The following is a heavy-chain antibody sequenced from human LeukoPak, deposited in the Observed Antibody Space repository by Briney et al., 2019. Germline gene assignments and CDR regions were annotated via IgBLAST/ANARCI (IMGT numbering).Heavy chain of an antibody. D-gene: IGHD2-21*02. V-gene: IGHV3-23*01. CDR2: ISGSGSNT. CDR3: AKHRPYCGGDCYFSLDY. CDR1: GFRFSSYA. J-gene: IGHJ4*02. Sequence: GGSLRLSCAASGFRFSSYAMSWVRQAPGKGLEWVSAISGSGSNTFYADSVKGRFTISRDSSKTTLYLQLNSLRAEDTAVYYCAKHRPYCGGDCYFSLDYWGQGTLVTASS.